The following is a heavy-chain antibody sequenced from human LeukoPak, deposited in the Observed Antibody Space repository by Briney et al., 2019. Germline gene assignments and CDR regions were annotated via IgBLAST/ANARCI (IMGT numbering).Heavy chain of an antibody. D-gene: IGHD3-16*01. J-gene: IGHJ4*02. CDR1: GFPFSTYS. CDR2: IYAGDSST. CDR3: ARHSCYDS. V-gene: IGHV5-51*01. Sequence: GESLKISCKGSGFPFSTYSFAWVRQIPGKGLEWMGVIYAGDSSTTYSPSFQDQVNLSVRQCISTACLRVMCRQASDPGILVRARHSCYDSWGQGTLVTVSS.